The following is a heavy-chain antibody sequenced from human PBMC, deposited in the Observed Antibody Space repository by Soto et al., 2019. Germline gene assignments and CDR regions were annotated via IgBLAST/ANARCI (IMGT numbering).Heavy chain of an antibody. CDR2: IIPIFGTA. D-gene: IGHD5-12*01. J-gene: IGHJ4*02. V-gene: IGHV1-69*13. Sequence: ASVKVSCKASGGTFSSYAISWVRQAPGQGLEWMGGIIPIFGTANYAQKFQGRVTITADESTSTAYMELSSLRSEDTAVYYCARDSDRDGYKGDYWGQGTLVTVSS. CDR3: ARDSDRDGYKGDY. CDR1: GGTFSSYA.